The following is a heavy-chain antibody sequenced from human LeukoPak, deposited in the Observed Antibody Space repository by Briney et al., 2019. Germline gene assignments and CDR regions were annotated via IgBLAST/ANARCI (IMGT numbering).Heavy chain of an antibody. V-gene: IGHV4-31*03. Sequence: SQTLSLTCTVSGGSISSGGYYWSWIRQHPGKGLEWIGYIYYSGSTYYNPSLKSRVTISVGTSKNQFSLKLSSVTAADTAVYYCARDNTLIDAFDIWGQGTMVTVSS. D-gene: IGHD2-2*02. J-gene: IGHJ3*02. CDR2: IYYSGST. CDR3: ARDNTLIDAFDI. CDR1: GGSISSGGYY.